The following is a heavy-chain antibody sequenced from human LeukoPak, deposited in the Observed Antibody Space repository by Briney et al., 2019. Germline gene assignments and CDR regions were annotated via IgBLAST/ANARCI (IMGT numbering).Heavy chain of an antibody. V-gene: IGHV4-34*01. D-gene: IGHD5-24*01. CDR3: ARGRIDGYNP. J-gene: IGHJ5*02. CDR1: GGSFSNYY. CDR2: INHSGST. Sequence: SETLSLTCAVYGGSFSNYYWSWIRQPPGKGLEWIGEINHSGSTNYNPSLKSRVTISVDTSKNQFSLKLSSVTAADTAVYYCARGRIDGYNPWGQGTLVTVSS.